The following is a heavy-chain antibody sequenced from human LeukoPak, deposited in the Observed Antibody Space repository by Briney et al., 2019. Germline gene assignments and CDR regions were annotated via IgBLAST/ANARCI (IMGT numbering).Heavy chain of an antibody. CDR2: ISGSGGST. CDR3: AKEYGNYASTYFDY. Sequence: GGSLRLSCAASGFTFSNYAMSWVPQAPGKGLEWVSGISGSGGSTCYADSVEGRFTISRDNSKNTLYLQMNSLRADDTAIYYCAKEYGNYASTYFDYWGQGTLVTVSS. CDR1: GFTFSNYA. V-gene: IGHV3-23*01. J-gene: IGHJ4*02. D-gene: IGHD4-11*01.